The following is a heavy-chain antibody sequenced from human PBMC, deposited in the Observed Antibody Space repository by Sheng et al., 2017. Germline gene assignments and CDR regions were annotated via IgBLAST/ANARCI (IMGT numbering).Heavy chain of an antibody. CDR2: INHSGFT. CDR3: ANGGIVRCSNMRCLTPRWFDP. J-gene: IGHJ5*02. V-gene: IGHV4-34*01. CDR1: GGSFSGYY. Sequence: QVQLQQWGAGLLKPSETLSLTCGVYGGSFSGYYWSWIRQGPGKGLEWIGEINHSGFTNYNPSLKSRVTILVDTSKNQFSLKLSSVTAADTAVYYCANGGIVRCSNMRCLTPRWFDPWGQGTLVTVSS. D-gene: IGHD2-2*01.